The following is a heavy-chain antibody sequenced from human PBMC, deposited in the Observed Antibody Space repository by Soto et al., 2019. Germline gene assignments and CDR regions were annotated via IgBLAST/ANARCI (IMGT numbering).Heavy chain of an antibody. CDR2: INYGGST. J-gene: IGHJ4*02. Sequence: QLQLQESGPGLVKPSETLSLTCTVSGGSISSSSYYWCWIRQPPGKGLEWVGTINYGGSTYYTPSLKSRVTISVDTSNNQFSLKLSSVTAADTAVYYCARRTYVYSSSPYYFDYWGQGTLVTVSS. CDR1: GGSISSSSYY. CDR3: ARRTYVYSSSPYYFDY. V-gene: IGHV4-39*01. D-gene: IGHD6-13*01.